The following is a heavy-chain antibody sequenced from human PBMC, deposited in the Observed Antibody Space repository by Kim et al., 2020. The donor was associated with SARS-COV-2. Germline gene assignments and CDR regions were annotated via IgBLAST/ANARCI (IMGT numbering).Heavy chain of an antibody. CDR2: ISAYNGNT. CDR1: GYTFTIYG. Sequence: ASVKVSCKASGYTFTIYGISWVRQAPGQGLEWMGWISAYNGNTNYAQKLQGRVTMTTDTSTSTAYMELRSLRSDDTAVYYCARLNYYGSGGIGAFDIWGQGTMVTVSS. CDR3: ARLNYYGSGGIGAFDI. D-gene: IGHD3-10*01. V-gene: IGHV1-18*04. J-gene: IGHJ3*02.